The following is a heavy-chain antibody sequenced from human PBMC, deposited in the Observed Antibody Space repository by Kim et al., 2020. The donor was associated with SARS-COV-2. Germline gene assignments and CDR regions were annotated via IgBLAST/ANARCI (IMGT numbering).Heavy chain of an antibody. J-gene: IGHJ6*02. V-gene: IGHV3-7*03. CDR2: IKQDGSEK. Sequence: GGSLRLSCAASGFTFSSYWMSWVRQAPGKGLEWVANIKQDGSEKYYVDSVKGRFTISRDNAKNSLYLQMNSLRAEDTAVYYCARAGGIFGVVIRYGMDVWGQGTTVTVSS. D-gene: IGHD3-3*01. CDR1: GFTFSSYW. CDR3: ARAGGIFGVVIRYGMDV.